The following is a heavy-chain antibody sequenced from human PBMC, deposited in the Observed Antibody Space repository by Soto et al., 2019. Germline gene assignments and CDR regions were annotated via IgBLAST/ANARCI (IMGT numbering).Heavy chain of an antibody. V-gene: IGHV3-7*01. CDR3: ARAQYSNTVTTYYFDY. J-gene: IGHJ4*02. CDR2: IKQDGSEK. Sequence: GGSLRLSCAASGFTFSSYWMSWVRQAPGKGLEWVANIKQDGSEKYYVDSVKGRFTISRDNAKNSLYLQMNSLRAEDTAVYYCARAQYSNTVTTYYFDYWGQGTLVTVSS. D-gene: IGHD4-17*01. CDR1: GFTFSSYW.